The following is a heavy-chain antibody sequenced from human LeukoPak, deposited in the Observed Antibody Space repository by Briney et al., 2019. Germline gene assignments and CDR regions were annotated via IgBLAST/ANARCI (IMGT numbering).Heavy chain of an antibody. D-gene: IGHD4-23*01. CDR1: GGSISSSSYY. CDR2: IYHSGST. CDR3: ARVGATVVTPRKGYFDY. Sequence: SETLSLTCTVSGGSISSSSYYWGWIRQPPGKGLEWIGYIYHSGSTYYNPSLKSRVTISVDRSKNQFSLKLSSVTAADTAVYYCARVGATVVTPRKGYFDYWGQGTLVTVSS. J-gene: IGHJ4*02. V-gene: IGHV4-39*07.